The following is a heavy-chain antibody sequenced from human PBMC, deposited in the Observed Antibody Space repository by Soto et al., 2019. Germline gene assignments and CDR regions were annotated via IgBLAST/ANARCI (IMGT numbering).Heavy chain of an antibody. Sequence: QVQLVQSGAEVKKPGSSVKVSCKASGGTFSSYAISWVRQAPGQGLEWMGGIIPIFGTANYAQKFQGRVTITADECTSTADMELSSLRSEDTAVYYCAIGHVTGDQGAFDIWGQGTMVTVSS. V-gene: IGHV1-69*01. CDR1: GGTFSSYA. J-gene: IGHJ3*02. CDR3: AIGHVTGDQGAFDI. CDR2: IIPIFGTA. D-gene: IGHD3-16*01.